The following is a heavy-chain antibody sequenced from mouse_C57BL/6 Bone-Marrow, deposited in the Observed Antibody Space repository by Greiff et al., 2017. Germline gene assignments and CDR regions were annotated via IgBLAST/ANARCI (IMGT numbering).Heavy chain of an antibody. D-gene: IGHD2-4*01. J-gene: IGHJ2*01. CDR3: ARAPYDYDFGY. V-gene: IGHV1-82*01. Sequence: QVQLQQSGPELVKPGASVKISCKASGYAFSSLWMNWVKPRPGKGLEWIGRNYPGDGDTNYNGKFKGKATLTADKSSSTAYRQLSSLTSEDSAVYFCARAPYDYDFGYWGQGTTLTVSS. CDR2: NYPGDGDT. CDR1: GYAFSSLW.